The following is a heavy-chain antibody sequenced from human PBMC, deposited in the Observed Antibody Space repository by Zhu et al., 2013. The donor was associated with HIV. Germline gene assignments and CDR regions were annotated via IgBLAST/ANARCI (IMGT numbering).Heavy chain of an antibody. CDR1: GYTFTSYD. D-gene: IGHD3-22*01. CDR3: ARGPRGDDSSGYYYRY. CDR2: MNPNSGNT. Sequence: QVQLVQSGAEVKKPGASVKVSCKASGYTFTSYDINWVRQATGQGLEWMGWMNPNSGNTGYAQKFQGRVTMTRNTSISTVYMELSSLRSEDTAVYYCARGPRGDDSSGYYYRYWGRGKPWSTVSS. J-gene: IGHJ4*01. V-gene: IGHV1-8*01.